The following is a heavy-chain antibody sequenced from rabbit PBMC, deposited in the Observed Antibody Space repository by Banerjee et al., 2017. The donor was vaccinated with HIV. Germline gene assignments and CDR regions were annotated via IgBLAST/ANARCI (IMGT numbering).Heavy chain of an antibody. CDR1: GFSFSSYYY. D-gene: IGHD8-1*01. J-gene: IGHJ4*01. V-gene: IGHV1S40*01. CDR3: ARETGYAGGGYAFNL. CDR2: IGTVSGST. Sequence: QQLEESGGGLVKPGASLTLTCKASGFSFSSYYYMCWVRQAPGKGLEWIGCIGTVSGSTYYASWAKGRFTISKTSSTTVTLQMTSLTAADTATYFCARETGYAGGGYAFNLRGPGTLVTVS.